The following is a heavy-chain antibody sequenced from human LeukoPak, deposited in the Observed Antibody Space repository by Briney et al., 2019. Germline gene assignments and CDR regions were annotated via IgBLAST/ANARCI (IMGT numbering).Heavy chain of an antibody. CDR1: GYTFTRYA. Sequence: WASVKVSCKAPGYTFTRYAMHWVRQAPGQRLEWMGWINAGNGNIKYSQKFQGRVTITRDTSASTAYMELSSLRSEDTAGYYCARAYCSGASCQPDYWGQGTLVTVSS. CDR2: INAGNGNI. V-gene: IGHV1-3*01. CDR3: ARAYCSGASCQPDY. D-gene: IGHD2-15*01. J-gene: IGHJ4*02.